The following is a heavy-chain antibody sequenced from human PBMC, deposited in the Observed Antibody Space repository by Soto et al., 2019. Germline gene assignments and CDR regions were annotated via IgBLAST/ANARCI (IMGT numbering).Heavy chain of an antibody. CDR2: IYYSGST. D-gene: IGHD3-22*01. V-gene: IGHV4-59*08. CDR1: GGSISSYY. CDR3: ARGSWDYYDYYYYYMDV. Sequence: SETLSLTCTVSGGSISSYYWSWIRQPLGKGLEWIGYIYYSGSTNYNPSLKSRVTISVDTSKNQFSLKLSSVTAADTAVYYCARGSWDYYDYYYYYMDVWGKGTTVTVSS. J-gene: IGHJ6*03.